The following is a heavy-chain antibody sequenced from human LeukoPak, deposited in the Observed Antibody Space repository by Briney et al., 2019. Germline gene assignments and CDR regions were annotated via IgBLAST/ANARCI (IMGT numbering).Heavy chain of an antibody. CDR2: ISYDGSNK. J-gene: IGHJ5*02. Sequence: PGGSLRLSCAASGFTFSSYAMHWVRQAPGKGLEWVAVISYDGSNKYYADSVKGRFTISRDNAKNTLYLQMNSLRAEDTAVYYCARGGLAAFIDPWGQGTLVTVSS. V-gene: IGHV3-30*04. D-gene: IGHD2-15*01. CDR1: GFTFSSYA. CDR3: ARGGLAAFIDP.